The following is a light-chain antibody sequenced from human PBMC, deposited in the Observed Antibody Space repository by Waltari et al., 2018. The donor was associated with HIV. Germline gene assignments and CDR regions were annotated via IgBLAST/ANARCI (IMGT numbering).Light chain of an antibody. CDR2: AAS. CDR3: QQYGGSPYT. V-gene: IGKV3-20*01. J-gene: IGKJ2*01. Sequence: EIVLTQSPDTLSLSPGERATLSCRASQSVGSNSLAWFQHRPVQPPRLLIYAASTRAAGIPDRFSGSGSGTHFTLTINKLEPEDFAMYYCQQYGGSPYTFGQGT. CDR1: QSVGSNS.